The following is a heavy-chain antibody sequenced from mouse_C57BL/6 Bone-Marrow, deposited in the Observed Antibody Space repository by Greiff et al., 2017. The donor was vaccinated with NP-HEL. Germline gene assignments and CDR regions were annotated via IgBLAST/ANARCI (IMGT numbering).Heavy chain of an antibody. CDR1: GFTFSDYG. D-gene: IGHD1-1*02. V-gene: IGHV5-17*01. CDR3: ARGGL. CDR2: ISSGSSTI. J-gene: IGHJ3*01. Sequence: EVKVVESGGGLVKPGGSLKLSCAASGFTFSDYGMHWVRQAPEKGLEWVAYISSGSSTIYYADTVKGRFTISRDNAKNTLFLQMTSLRSEDTAMYYCARGGLWGQGTQVTVS.